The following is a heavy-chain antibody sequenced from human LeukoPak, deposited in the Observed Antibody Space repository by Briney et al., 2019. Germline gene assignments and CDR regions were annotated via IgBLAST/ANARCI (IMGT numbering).Heavy chain of an antibody. Sequence: SETLSLTCTVSSGSMSISNYYCGWIRQPPGRGLEWIGSISYSGTYYNPSLKSRLTISVDTSKNHFSLNLRSVTAADTAVYYCARRTSNPVGAIDYWGQGTLVTVSS. CDR2: ISYSGT. V-gene: IGHV4-39*01. D-gene: IGHD1-26*01. CDR3: ARRTSNPVGAIDY. CDR1: SGSMSISNYY. J-gene: IGHJ4*02.